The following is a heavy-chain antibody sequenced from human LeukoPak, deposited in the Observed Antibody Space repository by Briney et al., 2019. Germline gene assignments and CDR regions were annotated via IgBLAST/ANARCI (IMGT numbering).Heavy chain of an antibody. CDR3: ARDRSGSYPETYGMDV. CDR2: ISSSSTYM. D-gene: IGHD1-26*01. V-gene: IGHV3-21*01. J-gene: IGHJ6*02. Sequence: AGGSLRLSCAASGFAFNAYWMHWVRQAPGKGLEWVSSISSSSTYMFYGDSMKGRFTISRDNAKSSLYLQMNSLRAEDTAVYYCARDRSGSYPETYGMDVWGQGTTVTVSS. CDR1: GFAFNAYW.